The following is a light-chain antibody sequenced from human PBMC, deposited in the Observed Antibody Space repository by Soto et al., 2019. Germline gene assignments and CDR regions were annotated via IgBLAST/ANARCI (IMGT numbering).Light chain of an antibody. CDR3: QQYGSSQWT. V-gene: IGKV3-20*01. J-gene: IGKJ1*01. Sequence: EVELTQSPGTLSLSPGERATLSCRASQSVSSSYLAWYQQKPGQAPRLLIYGASSRANGIPDRFSGSGSGTDFTLTISRLEPEDFAVYYCQQYGSSQWTFGQGTKVDIK. CDR2: GAS. CDR1: QSVSSSY.